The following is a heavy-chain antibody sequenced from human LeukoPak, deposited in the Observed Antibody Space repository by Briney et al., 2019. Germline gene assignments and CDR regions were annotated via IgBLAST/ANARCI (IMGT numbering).Heavy chain of an antibody. CDR2: ISGSGGST. CDR1: GXTFSSYA. Sequence: PGGSLRLSCAAAGXTFSSYAVSWVRQAPGKGLEWVSAISGSGGSTYYADSVMGRFTISRDNSKNTLYLQMNSLRAEDTAVYYCAKSGSLWFGELLPNWYYYGMDVWGQGTTVTVSS. V-gene: IGHV3-23*01. J-gene: IGHJ6*02. CDR3: AKSGSLWFGELLPNWYYYGMDV. D-gene: IGHD3-10*01.